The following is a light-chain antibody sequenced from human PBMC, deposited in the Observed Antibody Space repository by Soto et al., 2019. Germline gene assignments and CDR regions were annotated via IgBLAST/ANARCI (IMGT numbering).Light chain of an antibody. CDR2: KAS. CDR3: QQYYSFPWT. Sequence: DIQMTQSPSTLSASVGDRVTITCRASQSISSWLAWYQQKPGKAPKLLIYKASSLESGVPSRFSGSGSGTEFTLTISSLQPEDFATYYCQQYYSFPWTFGQGTKVDIK. V-gene: IGKV1-5*03. J-gene: IGKJ1*01. CDR1: QSISSW.